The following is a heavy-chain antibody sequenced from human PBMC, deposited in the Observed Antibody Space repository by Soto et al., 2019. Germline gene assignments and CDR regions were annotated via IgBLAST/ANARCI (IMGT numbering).Heavy chain of an antibody. CDR2: IYWDDDK. CDR1: GVSLTPSGVG. V-gene: IGHV2-5*02. J-gene: IGHJ4*02. Sequence: QITLRESGPTLVQPTQTLTLTCTLSGVSLTPSGVGVGWIRQPPGKALEWLALIYWDDDKRFSPSLKSRLAITRDTSKNQVVMTMTDMAPVDTAIYYGANRQITVVVGAPFDLWGQGSQVTVSS. CDR3: ANRQITVVVGAPFDL. D-gene: IGHD2-15*01.